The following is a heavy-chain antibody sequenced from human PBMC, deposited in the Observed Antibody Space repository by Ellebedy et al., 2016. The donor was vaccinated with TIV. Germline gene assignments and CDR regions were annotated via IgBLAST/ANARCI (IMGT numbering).Heavy chain of an antibody. CDR2: IYDSGST. CDR3: ARGLRGFGWFDP. J-gene: IGHJ5*02. Sequence: MPSETLSLTCTVSGGSIRSYYWNWVRQPPGKGLEWIGYIYDSGSTNYNPSLKRRVTISIDTSKKQFSLKLSSVTAADTAVYYCARGLRGFGWFDPWGQGTLVTVSS. V-gene: IGHV4-59*01. CDR1: GGSIRSYY. D-gene: IGHD5-12*01.